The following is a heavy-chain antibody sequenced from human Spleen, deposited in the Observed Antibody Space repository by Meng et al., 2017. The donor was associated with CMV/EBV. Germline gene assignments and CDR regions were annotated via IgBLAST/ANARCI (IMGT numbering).Heavy chain of an antibody. Sequence: GGSLRLSCATSAFTFSSYAMTWVRQAPGKGLEWVSAISASGDRTYYTDSVKGRFISTRDNSKNTVYLQMNSLRAEDTAVYYCARVYRGYSYPYYFDYWGQGTLVTVSS. V-gene: IGHV3-23*01. CDR1: AFTFSSYA. D-gene: IGHD5-18*01. CDR3: ARVYRGYSYPYYFDY. J-gene: IGHJ4*02. CDR2: ISASGDRT.